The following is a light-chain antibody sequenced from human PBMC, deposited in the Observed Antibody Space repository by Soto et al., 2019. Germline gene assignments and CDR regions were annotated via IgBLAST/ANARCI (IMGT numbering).Light chain of an antibody. CDR1: SNDIGGYNL. CDR2: EAS. J-gene: IGLJ2*01. Sequence: QSALTQPASVSGSPGQSITISCTGTSNDIGGYNLVSWYQQHPGKAPKLIIYEASERPSGVSDRFSGSRSGNTASLTISTLHAEDEADYSCCSFAGGATFVFGGGTKLTVL. CDR3: CSFAGGATFV. V-gene: IGLV2-23*02.